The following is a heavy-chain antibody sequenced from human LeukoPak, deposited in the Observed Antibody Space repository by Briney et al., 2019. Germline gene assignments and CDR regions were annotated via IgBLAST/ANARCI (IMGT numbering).Heavy chain of an antibody. D-gene: IGHD3-16*02. CDR2: IYHSGST. CDR3: AATGYDYVWGSYRQGAFDY. Sequence: SETLPLTCTVSGYSISSGYYWGWIRQPPGKGLEWIGSIYHSGSTYYNPSLKSRVTISVDTSKNQFSLKLSSVTAADTAVYYCAATGYDYVWGSYRQGAFDYWGQGTLVTVSS. V-gene: IGHV4-38-2*02. CDR1: GYSISSGYY. J-gene: IGHJ4*02.